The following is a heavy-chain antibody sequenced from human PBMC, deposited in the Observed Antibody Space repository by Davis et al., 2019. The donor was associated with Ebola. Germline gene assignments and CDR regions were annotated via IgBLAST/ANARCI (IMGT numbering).Heavy chain of an antibody. D-gene: IGHD2-2*01. CDR3: ARLVVVPAAESYYYGMDV. J-gene: IGHJ6*02. V-gene: IGHV4-59*08. CDR1: GGSISSYY. Sequence: SETLSLTCTVSGGSISSYYWSWIRQPPGKGLEWIGYIYYSGSTNYNPSLKSRVTISVDTSKNQFSLKLSSVTAADTAVYYCARLVVVPAAESYYYGMDVWGQGTTVTVSS. CDR2: IYYSGST.